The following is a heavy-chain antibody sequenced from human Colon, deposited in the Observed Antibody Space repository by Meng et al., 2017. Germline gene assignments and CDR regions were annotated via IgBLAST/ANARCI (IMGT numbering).Heavy chain of an antibody. V-gene: IGHV3-30*04. CDR3: ARESERTGYHSPDY. CDR2: ISDNVNCM. Sequence: GESLKISCEASGFTFSNYAFHWVRQAPGKGLEWVAVISDNVNCMSYSDSVKGRFTISRDNSKNTPYLQMNSLRPEDAAVYYCARESERTGYHSPDYWGQGSLVTVSS. D-gene: IGHD3-9*01. J-gene: IGHJ4*02. CDR1: GFTFSNYA.